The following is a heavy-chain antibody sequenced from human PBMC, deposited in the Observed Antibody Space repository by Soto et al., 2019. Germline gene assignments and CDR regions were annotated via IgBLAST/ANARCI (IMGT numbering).Heavy chain of an antibody. Sequence: GGSLRLSCAASGFTFSSYGMHWVRQAPGKGLEWVAVIWYDGSNKYYADSVKGRFTISRDNSKNTLYLQMNSLRAEDTAVYYCARDSRSILTGYYPNYWGQGTPVTVSS. D-gene: IGHD3-9*01. CDR1: GFTFSSYG. V-gene: IGHV3-33*01. CDR2: IWYDGSNK. CDR3: ARDSRSILTGYYPNY. J-gene: IGHJ4*02.